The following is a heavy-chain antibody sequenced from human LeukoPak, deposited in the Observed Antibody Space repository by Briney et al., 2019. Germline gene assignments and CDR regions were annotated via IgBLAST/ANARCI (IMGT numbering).Heavy chain of an antibody. D-gene: IGHD5-12*01. V-gene: IGHV1-24*01. CDR3: ATAVIVATDHAFDI. CDR2: FDPEDGET. Sequence: ASVKVSCKVSGYTLTELSMHWVRQAPGKGLDWMAGFDPEDGETIYAQKFQGRVTMTEDTSTDTAYMELSSLRSEDTAVYYCATAVIVATDHAFDIWGQGTMVTVSS. J-gene: IGHJ3*02. CDR1: GYTLTELS.